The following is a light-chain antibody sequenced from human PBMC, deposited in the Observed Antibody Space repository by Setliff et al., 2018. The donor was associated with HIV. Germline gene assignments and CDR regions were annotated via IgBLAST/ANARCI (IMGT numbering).Light chain of an antibody. Sequence: QSALTQPASVSGSPGQSITISCTGTSSDVGGYNYVSWYQQHPGKAPKLMIYDVSNRPSGVSNRFSGSKSGNMASLTISGLQAEGEADYYCSSYTSSSTLVFGGGTKVTVL. J-gene: IGLJ2*01. CDR2: DVS. CDR1: SSDVGGYNY. CDR3: SSYTSSSTLV. V-gene: IGLV2-14*03.